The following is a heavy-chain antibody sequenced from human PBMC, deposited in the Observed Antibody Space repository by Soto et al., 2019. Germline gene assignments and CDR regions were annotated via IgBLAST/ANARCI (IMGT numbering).Heavy chain of an antibody. CDR3: AREQQWNNAFDI. D-gene: IGHD6-19*01. Sequence: AETLSLTCTVFCGSISSSSYYWGWIRQPPGKGLEWIGSIYYSGSTYYNPSLKSRVTISVDTSKNQFSLKLSSVTAADTAVYYCAREQQWNNAFDIWGQGTMVTVSS. V-gene: IGHV4-39*02. J-gene: IGHJ3*02. CDR2: IYYSGST. CDR1: CGSISSSSYY.